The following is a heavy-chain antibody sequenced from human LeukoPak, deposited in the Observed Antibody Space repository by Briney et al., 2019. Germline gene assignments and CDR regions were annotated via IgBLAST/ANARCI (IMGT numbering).Heavy chain of an antibody. J-gene: IGHJ4*02. CDR2: ISSSGSTI. Sequence: PGGSLRLSCAASGFTFSSYEMNWVRQAPGKGLEWVSYISSSGSTIYYADSVKGRFTISRDNSKNTLYLQMNSLRAEDTAVYYCAKMDDYYDSSGYYIPVDYWGQGTLVTVSS. CDR3: AKMDDYYDSSGYYIPVDY. D-gene: IGHD3-22*01. V-gene: IGHV3-48*03. CDR1: GFTFSSYE.